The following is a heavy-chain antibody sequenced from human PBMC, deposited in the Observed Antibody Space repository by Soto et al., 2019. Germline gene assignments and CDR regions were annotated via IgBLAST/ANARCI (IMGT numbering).Heavy chain of an antibody. D-gene: IGHD6-13*01. CDR1: GGSMNSYH. V-gene: IGHV4-4*07. Sequence: ETLSLTCTVSGGSMNSYHWSWIRQPAGKGLEWIGHIHSSGSTNYNPSLKSRVTMSVDTPKNQFSLRLMSVTAADTAVYYCARDQGVAAAGITWFDPWGQGSLVTVSS. J-gene: IGHJ5*02. CDR2: IHSSGST. CDR3: ARDQGVAAAGITWFDP.